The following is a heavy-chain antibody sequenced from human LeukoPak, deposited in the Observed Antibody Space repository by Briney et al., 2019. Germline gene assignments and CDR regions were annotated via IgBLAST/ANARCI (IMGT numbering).Heavy chain of an antibody. CDR3: ARGVIAAGGNDFDY. D-gene: IGHD6-13*01. V-gene: IGHV4-39*07. CDR1: GGSISSSSYY. J-gene: IGHJ4*02. Sequence: SETLSLTCTVSGGSISSSSYYWGWIRQPPGKGLEWIRSIYYSGSTYYNPSLKSRVTISVDTSKNQLSLKVISVTAADTAVYYCARGVIAAGGNDFDYWGQGTLVTVSS. CDR2: IYYSGST.